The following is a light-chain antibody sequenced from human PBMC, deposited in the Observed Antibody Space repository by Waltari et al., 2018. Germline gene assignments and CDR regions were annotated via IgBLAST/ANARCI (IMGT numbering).Light chain of an antibody. CDR3: QSYDSSNHGV. Sequence: NFMLTQPHSVSESPGKTVTISCTRSSGSIASNYVRWYQQRPGISPTTVIYEDNQRPSGVPDRFSGSIDSSSNSASLTISGLKTEDEADYYCQSYDSSNHGVFGGGTKLTVL. J-gene: IGLJ2*01. CDR2: EDN. V-gene: IGLV6-57*01. CDR1: SGSIASNY.